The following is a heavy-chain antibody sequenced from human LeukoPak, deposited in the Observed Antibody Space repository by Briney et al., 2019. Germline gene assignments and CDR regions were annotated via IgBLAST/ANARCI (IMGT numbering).Heavy chain of an antibody. Sequence: ASVSVTCTASGYTFTVYYMNWVRHPPGQGLGRMGWINPNSGGPYCAEKFQGRATMTRDTSISTAYMELSRLRSDDTAVYYSAREGGAGGWGAFDYWGQGTLVTVSS. D-gene: IGHD6-19*01. V-gene: IGHV1-2*02. J-gene: IGHJ4*02. CDR3: AREGGAGGWGAFDY. CDR1: GYTFTVYY. CDR2: INPNSGGP.